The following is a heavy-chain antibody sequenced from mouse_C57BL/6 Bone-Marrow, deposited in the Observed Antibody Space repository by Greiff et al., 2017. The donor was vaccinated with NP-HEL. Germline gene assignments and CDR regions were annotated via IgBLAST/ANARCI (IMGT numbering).Heavy chain of an antibody. V-gene: IGHV14-4*01. CDR1: GFNIKDDY. CDR2: IDPENGAT. J-gene: IGHJ3*01. CDR3: YTWRVLEFAY. Sequence: EVQLQESGAELVRPGASVTLSCTASGFNIKDDYMHWVKQRPEQGLEWIGLIDPENGATEYASKFQGKATITADTSSNTAYLQLRSLTSEDTAVYYCYTWRVLEFAYWGQGTLVTVSA.